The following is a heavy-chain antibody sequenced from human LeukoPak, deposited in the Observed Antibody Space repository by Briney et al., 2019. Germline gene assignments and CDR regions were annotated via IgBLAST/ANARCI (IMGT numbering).Heavy chain of an antibody. J-gene: IGHJ4*02. V-gene: IGHV1-8*01. CDR3: ARRSVFMTGADS. D-gene: IGHD3-16*01. Sequence: ASVKVSCKASGYTFTSYEINWLRQATGQGLEWMGWMSPNSGNTGYAQKFQGRFTMTSNISISTAYMELSSLRSEDTAVYYCARRSVFMTGADSWGQGTRVTVSS. CDR1: GYTFTSYE. CDR2: MSPNSGNT.